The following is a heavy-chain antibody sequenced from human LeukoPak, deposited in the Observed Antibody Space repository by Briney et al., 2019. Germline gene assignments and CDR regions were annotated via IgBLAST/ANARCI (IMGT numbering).Heavy chain of an antibody. CDR3: ARALTTYYYDSSGYSYNWFDP. V-gene: IGHV1-18*04. Sequence: ASVKVSCKASGYTFTGYYMHWVRQAPGQGLEWMGWISAYNGNTNYAQKLQGRVTMTTDTSTSTAYMELRSLRSDDTAVYYCARALTTYYYDSSGYSYNWFDPWGQGTLVTVSS. CDR2: ISAYNGNT. D-gene: IGHD3-22*01. J-gene: IGHJ5*02. CDR1: GYTFTGYY.